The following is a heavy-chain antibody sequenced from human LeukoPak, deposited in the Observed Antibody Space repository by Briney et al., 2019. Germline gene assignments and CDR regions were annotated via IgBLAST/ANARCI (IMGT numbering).Heavy chain of an antibody. D-gene: IGHD6-13*01. CDR3: ARGRIAAVSWVMDV. CDR2: IYSGGGT. V-gene: IGHV3-66*01. J-gene: IGHJ6*02. Sequence: GGSLRLSCAASGFTVSSNYMSWVRQAPGKGLEWVSVIYSGGGTYYADSVKGRFTISRDNSKNTLYLQMDSLRAEDTALYYCARGRIAAVSWVMDVWGQGTTVTVSS. CDR1: GFTVSSNY.